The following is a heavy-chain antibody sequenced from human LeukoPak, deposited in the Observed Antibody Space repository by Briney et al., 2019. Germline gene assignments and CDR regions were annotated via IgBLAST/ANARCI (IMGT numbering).Heavy chain of an antibody. CDR1: GFTFGDYN. CDR3: ARGVAPSYYFDS. J-gene: IGHJ4*02. D-gene: IGHD5-12*01. V-gene: IGHV3-21*01. Sequence: PGGSLRLSCAASGFTFGDYNMNWVRQAPGKGLEWVSSISSSSLYIYYSDSVKGRFTISRDTAKTSLFLQMDSLRADDTAVYYCARGVAPSYYFDSWGQGTLVTVSS. CDR2: ISSSSLYI.